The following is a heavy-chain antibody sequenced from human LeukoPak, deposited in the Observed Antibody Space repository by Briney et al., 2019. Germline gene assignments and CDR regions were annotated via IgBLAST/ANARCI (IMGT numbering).Heavy chain of an antibody. CDR2: INPSGGST. CDR3: ARSSAYYNEADM. Sequence: ASVKVSCKTFGYTFTSYYVHWVRQAPGQGLEWMGIINPSGGSTTYAQKFQGRLTMTSDTSTSTVYMELSSLRSDDTAVYYCARSSAYYNEADMWGQGTMVTVSS. V-gene: IGHV1-46*01. D-gene: IGHD3-9*01. J-gene: IGHJ3*02. CDR1: GYTFTSYY.